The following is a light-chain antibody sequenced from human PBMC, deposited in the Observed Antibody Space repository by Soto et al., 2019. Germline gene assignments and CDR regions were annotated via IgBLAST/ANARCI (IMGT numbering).Light chain of an antibody. CDR1: QPISSW. CDR2: AVS. Sequence: DIQMTQSPSSVSASVGDRVTITCRASQPISSWVAWYQQKPGKAPDLLIYAVSRLQSGVPSRFSGSGSGTEVSLTISSLQPEDVATYFCQQANSFPFTFGQGTKLEI. V-gene: IGKV1-12*01. J-gene: IGKJ2*01. CDR3: QQANSFPFT.